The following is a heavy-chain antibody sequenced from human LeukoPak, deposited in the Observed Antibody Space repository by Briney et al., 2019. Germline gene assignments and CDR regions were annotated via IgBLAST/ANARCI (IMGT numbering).Heavy chain of an antibody. CDR2: IRSKPNSYTT. CDR1: GFTFSGSY. V-gene: IGHV3-73*01. CDR3: TRQECSGGSCSYVDY. J-gene: IGHJ4*02. Sequence: PGGSLRLSCAASGFTFSGSYMHWVRQASGKGLEWVGLIRSKPNSYTTVYAASVKGRFTISRDDSKNTAYPQMNSLKAEDTAVYYCTRQECSGGSCSYVDYWGQGTLVTVSS. D-gene: IGHD2-15*01.